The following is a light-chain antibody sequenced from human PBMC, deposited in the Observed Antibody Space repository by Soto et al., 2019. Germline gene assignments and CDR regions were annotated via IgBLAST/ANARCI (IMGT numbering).Light chain of an antibody. CDR2: KAS. CDR1: QSISSW. Sequence: DIQMTQSPSTLPASVADRITITCRASQSISSWLAWYQQKPGKAPKLLIYKASSLKSGVPSRFSGSGSGTEFTLTISSLQSDDFATYYCQQHKSYPWTFGQGTRVEMK. CDR3: QQHKSYPWT. J-gene: IGKJ1*01. V-gene: IGKV1-5*03.